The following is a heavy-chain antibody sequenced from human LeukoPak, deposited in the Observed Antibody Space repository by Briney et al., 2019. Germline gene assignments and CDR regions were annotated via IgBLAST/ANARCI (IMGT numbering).Heavy chain of an antibody. CDR2: IHYSGSP. CDR1: GVSISSYY. D-gene: IGHD6-13*01. V-gene: IGHV4-59*08. J-gene: IGHJ3*02. CDR3: ARPVDSSIWYDALDI. Sequence: SETLSLTCTVSGVSISSYYWTWIRQPPGKGLEWIGNIHYSGSPNYNPSLKSQVTMSLDTSKNQFSLKLSSVTAADTAVYYCARPVDSSIWYDALDIWGQGTVVTVSS.